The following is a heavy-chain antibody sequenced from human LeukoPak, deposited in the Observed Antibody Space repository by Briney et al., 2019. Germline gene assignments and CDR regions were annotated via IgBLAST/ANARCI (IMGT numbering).Heavy chain of an antibody. CDR1: RYTLTELS. CDR3: ATDPRRGVAVAGYYYYYGMDV. CDR2: FYPEDGET. V-gene: IGHV1-24*01. Sequence: ASVKVSCKVSRYTLTELSMHWVRQAPGKGLEWMGGFYPEDGETIYAQKFQGRVTMTEDTSTDTAYMELSSLRSEDTAVYYCATDPRRGVAVAGYYYYYGMDVWGQGTTVTVSS. J-gene: IGHJ6*02. D-gene: IGHD6-19*01.